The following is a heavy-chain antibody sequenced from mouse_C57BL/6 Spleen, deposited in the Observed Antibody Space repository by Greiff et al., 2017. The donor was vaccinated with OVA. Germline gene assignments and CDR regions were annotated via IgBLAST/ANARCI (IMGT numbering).Heavy chain of an antibody. CDR2: ISSGGSYT. CDR1: GFTFSSYG. V-gene: IGHV5-6*01. J-gene: IGHJ2*01. Sequence: EVMLVESGGDLVKPGGSLKLSCAASGFTFSSYGMSWVRQTPDKRLEWVATISSGGSYTYYPDSVKGRFTISRDNAKNTLYLQMSSLKSEDTAMYYCARHTTVVALDYWGQGTTLTVSS. D-gene: IGHD1-1*01. CDR3: ARHTTVVALDY.